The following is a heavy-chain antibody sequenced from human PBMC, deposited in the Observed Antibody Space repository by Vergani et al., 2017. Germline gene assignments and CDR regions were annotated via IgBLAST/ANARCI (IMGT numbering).Heavy chain of an antibody. V-gene: IGHV1-69*01. J-gene: IGHJ4*02. Sequence: QVQLVQSGAEVKKPGSSVKVSCKASGGTFSSYAISWVRQAPGQGLEWMGGFIPIFGTANHAQQFQGRVTITADESTSTAYMELSSLRSDDTAVYYCARGRYYGSGSYYDYWGQGTLVTVSS. CDR3: ARGRYYGSGSYYDY. D-gene: IGHD3-10*01. CDR1: GGTFSSYA. CDR2: FIPIFGTA.